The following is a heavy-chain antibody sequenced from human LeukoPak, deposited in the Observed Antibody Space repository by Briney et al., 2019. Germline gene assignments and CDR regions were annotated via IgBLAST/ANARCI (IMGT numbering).Heavy chain of an antibody. CDR2: FSSSSTTI. CDR3: ATAPNSGSYYRPDY. V-gene: IGHV3-48*01. J-gene: IGHJ4*02. D-gene: IGHD1-26*01. Sequence: GGSLRLSCAASGFTFSSYGMNWVRQAPGKGLEWVSYFSSSSTTIYYADSVNGRFTISIDNAKNSLYLQMDSLRAEDTAVYYCATAPNSGSYYRPDYWGQGTLVTVSS. CDR1: GFTFSSYG.